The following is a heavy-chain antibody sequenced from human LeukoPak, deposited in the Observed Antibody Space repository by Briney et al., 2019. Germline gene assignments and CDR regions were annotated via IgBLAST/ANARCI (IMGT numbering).Heavy chain of an antibody. D-gene: IGHD3-3*01. V-gene: IGHV3-7*01. CDR3: ARDPLPDYDFWSGPNWFDP. Sequence: GGSLRLSCVASGFTFSSYWMTWVRQAPGKGLEWVANIKTDGSQIYYVDSVKGRFTISRDNAKNSLYLQMNSLRAKDTAVYYCARDPLPDYDFWSGPNWFDPWGQGTLVTVSS. J-gene: IGHJ5*02. CDR2: IKTDGSQI. CDR1: GFTFSSYW.